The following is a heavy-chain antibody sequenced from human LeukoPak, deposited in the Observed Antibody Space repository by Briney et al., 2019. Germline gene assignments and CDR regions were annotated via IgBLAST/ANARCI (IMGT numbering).Heavy chain of an antibody. Sequence: GGSLRLSCAASGFTFSTYSMCWVRQAPGKGLEWVTVISYDRSNKYYADSVKGRFTISRDNSKNTLYLQMNSLRAEDTAVYYCARGALQYSGFDQTFDYWAQGTLVTVSS. V-gene: IGHV3-30-3*01. CDR3: ARGALQYSGFDQTFDY. J-gene: IGHJ4*02. D-gene: IGHD5-12*01. CDR2: ISYDRSNK. CDR1: GFTFSTYS.